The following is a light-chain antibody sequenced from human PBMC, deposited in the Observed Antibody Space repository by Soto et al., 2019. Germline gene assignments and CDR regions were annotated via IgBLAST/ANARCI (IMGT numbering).Light chain of an antibody. J-gene: IGKJ4*01. CDR2: DAS. CDR1: QSVASY. V-gene: IGKV3-11*01. CDR3: QHRANWPLT. Sequence: EVVLTQSPATLSLSPGERATLSCRASQSVASYLAWYQQRPGQAHRLLVYDASNRAPGIPARFSGSGSGTDFTLTINSLEPEDFAIYYCQHRANWPLTFGGGTRVELK.